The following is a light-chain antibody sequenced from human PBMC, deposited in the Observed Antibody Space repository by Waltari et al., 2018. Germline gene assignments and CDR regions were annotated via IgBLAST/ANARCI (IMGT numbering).Light chain of an antibody. J-gene: IGKJ1*01. CDR1: QSISTN. V-gene: IGKV3-15*01. CDR2: GAS. CDR3: QQYNNWPPWT. Sequence: VMTQSPATLSVSPGEGATLSCRASQSISTNLAWFQHKPGQAPRLLIYGASTRATGVPARFSGSGPGTEFTLTINSLQSEDFAAYYCQQYNNWPPWTFGPGTTVDIK.